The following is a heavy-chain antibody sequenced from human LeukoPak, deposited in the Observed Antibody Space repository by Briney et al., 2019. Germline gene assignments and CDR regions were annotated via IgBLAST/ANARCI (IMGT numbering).Heavy chain of an antibody. V-gene: IGHV7-4-1*02. CDR2: INTNTGNP. CDR1: GYTFTSYA. J-gene: IGHJ5*02. Sequence: GASVKVSCKASGYTFTSYAMNWVRQAPGQGLEWMGWINTNTGNPTYAQGFTGRFVFSLDTSVSTAYLQISSLKAEDTAVYYCARDIGGYDYVWGSHPPNWFDPWGQGTLVTVSS. CDR3: ARDIGGYDYVWGSHPPNWFDP. D-gene: IGHD3-16*01.